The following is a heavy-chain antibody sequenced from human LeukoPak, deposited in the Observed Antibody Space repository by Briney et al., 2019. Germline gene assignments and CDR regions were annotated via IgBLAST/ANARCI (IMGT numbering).Heavy chain of an antibody. D-gene: IGHD2-21*01. CDR1: GYTFTRYY. CDR3: ARTAQSMWWQYNWFDP. V-gene: IGHV1-2*02. CDR2: INPNSGGT. J-gene: IGHJ5*02. Sequence: GASVKVSCKASGYTFTRYYMHWVRQAPGQGLEWMGWINPNSGGTNYAQKFQGRVTMTRDTSISTAYMELSRLRSDDTAVYYCARTAQSMWWQYNWFDPWGQGTLVTVSS.